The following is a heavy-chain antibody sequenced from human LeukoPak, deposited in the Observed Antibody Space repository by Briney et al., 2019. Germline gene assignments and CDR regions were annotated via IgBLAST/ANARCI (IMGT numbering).Heavy chain of an antibody. D-gene: IGHD3-3*01. CDR3: ARAGLRNFGRFYSDF. CDR2: IMADGSEK. CDR1: RFTFSSFW. Sequence: PGGSLTLSCAASRFTFSSFWMSWVRQAPGRGLEWVANIMADGSEKNYVDSVKGRFIISRDNAENSLYLQLNSLRAEDTAVYYCARAGLRNFGRFYSDFWGQGTLVTVSS. J-gene: IGHJ4*02. V-gene: IGHV3-7*01.